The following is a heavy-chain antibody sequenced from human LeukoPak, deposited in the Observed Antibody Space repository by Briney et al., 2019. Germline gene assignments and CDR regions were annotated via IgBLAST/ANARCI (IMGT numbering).Heavy chain of an antibody. CDR1: GGSISSGGYY. V-gene: IGHV4-31*03. CDR3: ARSGTVTTWNY. Sequence: PLETLSLTCTVSGGSISSGGYYWSWIRQHPGKGLEWIGCIYYSGTTYYHPSLTSRVAISVDTSKNQFSLKLSSVTAADTAVYYCARSGTVTTWNYWGQGTLVTVSS. J-gene: IGHJ4*02. CDR2: IYYSGTT. D-gene: IGHD4-17*01.